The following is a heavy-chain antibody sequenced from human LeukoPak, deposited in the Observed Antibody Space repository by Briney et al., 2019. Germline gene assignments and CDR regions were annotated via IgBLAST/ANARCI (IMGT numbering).Heavy chain of an antibody. CDR3: AREGFPPKISDFWSGLGPYYYGMDV. CDR1: GYTFTSYY. V-gene: IGHV1-46*01. Sequence: ASVKVSCKASGYTFTSYYMHWVRQAPGQGLEWMGIINPSGGSTSYTQKFQGRVTVTRDTSTSTVYMELSNLRSEDTAVYYCAREGFPPKISDFWSGLGPYYYGMDVWGQGTTVTVSS. D-gene: IGHD3-3*01. J-gene: IGHJ6*02. CDR2: INPSGGST.